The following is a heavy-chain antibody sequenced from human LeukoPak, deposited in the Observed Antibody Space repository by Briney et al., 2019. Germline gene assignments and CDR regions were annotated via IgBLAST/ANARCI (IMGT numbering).Heavy chain of an antibody. CDR1: GYTFTSYY. V-gene: IGHV1-46*01. D-gene: IGHD3-10*01. CDR3: ARGYGSGSHYKSGWFDP. Sequence: ASVKVSCKASGYTFTSYYMHWVRQAPGQGLEWMGIINPSGGSTSYAQKFQGRVTMTRDTSTSTVYMELSSLRSEDTAVYYCARGYGSGSHYKSGWFDPWGQGTLVTVSS. CDR2: INPSGGST. J-gene: IGHJ5*02.